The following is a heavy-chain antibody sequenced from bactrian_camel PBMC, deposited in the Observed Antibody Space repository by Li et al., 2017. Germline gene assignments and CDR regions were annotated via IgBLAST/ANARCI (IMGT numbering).Heavy chain of an antibody. CDR3: AADLGWCGSAPLQREFRN. D-gene: IGHD6*01. Sequence: VQLVESGGGSVQAGGSLRLSCVASNNGCLGWFRLAPGKEREGVAAIAPSTGSTYYDDSVKGRFTVSHVNANNTLHLQMNSLKPEDTAVYYCAADLGWCGSAPLQREFRNWGQGTQVTVS. CDR2: IAPSTGST. J-gene: IGHJ4*01. V-gene: IGHV3-3*01. CDR1: NNGC.